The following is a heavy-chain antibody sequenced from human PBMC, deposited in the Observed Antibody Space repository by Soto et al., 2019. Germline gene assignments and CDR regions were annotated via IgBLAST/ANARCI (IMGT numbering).Heavy chain of an antibody. CDR1: GGSISSGGYS. CDR2: DYHSGST. Sequence: QLQLQESGSGLVKPSQTLSLTCAVSGGSISSGGYSWSWIRQPPGEGLEWIGYDYHSGSTYYNPSHKSRATISVDRSKNQFSLKLSSATAADTAVYYCARQSKLNWFDPLGQGTLVTVSS. V-gene: IGHV4-30-2*01. CDR3: ARQSKLNWFDP. J-gene: IGHJ5*02.